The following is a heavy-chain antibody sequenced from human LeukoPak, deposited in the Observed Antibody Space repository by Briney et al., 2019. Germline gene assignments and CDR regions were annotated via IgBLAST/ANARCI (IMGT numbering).Heavy chain of an antibody. CDR1: GLTFSSHW. Sequence: GGSLRLSCAASGLTFSSHWMHWVRQAPGKGLVWVSRITNDGCSTTYADSVKGRFTISRDNSKNTLYLQMNSLRAEDTAVYYCARELSYSSSWYRPYNWFDPWGRGTLVTVSS. D-gene: IGHD6-13*01. CDR2: ITNDGCST. CDR3: ARELSYSSSWYRPYNWFDP. V-gene: IGHV3-74*01. J-gene: IGHJ5*02.